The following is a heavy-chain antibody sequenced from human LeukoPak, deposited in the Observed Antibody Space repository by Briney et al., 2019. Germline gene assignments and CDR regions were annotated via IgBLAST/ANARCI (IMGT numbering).Heavy chain of an antibody. Sequence: GGSLRLSCAASGFTFSIHGMHWVRQAPGKGLEWVAVMSYDGSNKYYVDSVKGRFTISRDNSNNTLYLQINSLRAEDRAVYYCAKEQTSSGFFDYWGQGTLVTVSS. D-gene: IGHD3-10*01. J-gene: IGHJ4*02. CDR3: AKEQTSSGFFDY. CDR2: MSYDGSNK. V-gene: IGHV3-30*18. CDR1: GFTFSIHG.